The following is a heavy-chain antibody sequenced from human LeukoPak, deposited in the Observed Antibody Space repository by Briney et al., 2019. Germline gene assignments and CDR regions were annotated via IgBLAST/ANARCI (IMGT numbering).Heavy chain of an antibody. Sequence: GGSLRLSCAASGFTFSSYWMHWVRQAPGKGLVWVSRISDDGGHTFHADSVKGRFAMSRDNSKNTLYLQMNSLRAEDTGVYYCARDRRLYYYDSSGYYNWFDPWGQGTLVTVSS. J-gene: IGHJ5*02. CDR2: ISDDGGHT. V-gene: IGHV3-74*01. D-gene: IGHD3-22*01. CDR1: GFTFSSYW. CDR3: ARDRRLYYYDSSGYYNWFDP.